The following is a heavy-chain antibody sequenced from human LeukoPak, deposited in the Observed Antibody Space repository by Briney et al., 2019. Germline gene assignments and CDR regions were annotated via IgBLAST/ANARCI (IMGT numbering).Heavy chain of an antibody. CDR3: AKGFYDSSGDA. V-gene: IGHV3-23*01. CDR1: GFTVSSYA. D-gene: IGHD3-22*01. Sequence: GGSLRLSCAASGFTVSSYAINWVRQAPGKGLEWVSSISGSGGGIYYTDSVKGRFSISRDISKNTVFLQMNSLRGEDMALYYCAKGFYDSSGDAWGQGTLVTVSS. J-gene: IGHJ4*02. CDR2: ISGSGGGI.